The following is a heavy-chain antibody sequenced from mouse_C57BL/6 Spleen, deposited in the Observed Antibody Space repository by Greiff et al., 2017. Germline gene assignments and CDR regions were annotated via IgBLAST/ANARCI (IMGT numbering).Heavy chain of an antibody. D-gene: IGHD1-1*01. CDR1: GYTFTDHT. CDR2: IYPRDGST. J-gene: IGHJ2*01. CDR3: EREGEYYGSSDYSDD. Sequence: QVQLQQSDAELVKPGASVKISCKVSGYTFTDHTIHWMKQRPEQGLEWIGYIYPRDGSTKYNEKFKGKATLTADKSSSTASMQLNSLTYEDSGVYCCEREGEYYGSSDYSDDGGQGTTLTVSS. V-gene: IGHV1-78*01.